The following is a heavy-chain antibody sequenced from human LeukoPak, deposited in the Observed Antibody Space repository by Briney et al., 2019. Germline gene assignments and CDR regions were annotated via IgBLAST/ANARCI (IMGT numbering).Heavy chain of an antibody. Sequence: PQTLSPTRGVYGGSLTGYYWTWIRQPPGNGLEWIGDITHSGSTNYNPSLKSRVTMSVDTSKNQFSLRLSSVTAADTAVYFCARGRCSGTVCYSIVFDVWGEGTMVTVSS. CDR3: ARGRCSGTVCYSIVFDV. CDR1: GGSLTGYY. J-gene: IGHJ3*01. D-gene: IGHD2-2*01. CDR2: ITHSGST. V-gene: IGHV4-34*01.